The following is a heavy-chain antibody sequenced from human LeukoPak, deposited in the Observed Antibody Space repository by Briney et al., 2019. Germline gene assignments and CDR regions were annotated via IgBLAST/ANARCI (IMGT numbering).Heavy chain of an antibody. CDR2: ISYDGSNK. Sequence: GRSLRLSCAASGFTFSSYAMHWVRQAPGKGLEWVAVISYDGSNKYYADSVKGRFTISRDNSKNTLYLQMNSLRAEDTAVYYCAKDLMVRGVTPDYWGQGTLVTVSS. CDR3: AKDLMVRGVTPDY. D-gene: IGHD3-10*01. V-gene: IGHV3-30*04. CDR1: GFTFSSYA. J-gene: IGHJ4*02.